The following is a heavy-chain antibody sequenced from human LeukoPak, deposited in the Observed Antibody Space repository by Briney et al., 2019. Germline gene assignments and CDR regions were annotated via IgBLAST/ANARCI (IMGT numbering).Heavy chain of an antibody. Sequence: GASVKVSCKASGYTFTGYYMHWVRQAPGQGLEWMGWINPNSGGTNYAQKFQGRVTMTRDTSISTAYMELSRLRSDDTAVYYCARERQLVRNWFDPWGQGTLVTVSS. CDR3: ARERQLVRNWFDP. CDR2: INPNSGGT. V-gene: IGHV1-2*02. J-gene: IGHJ5*02. D-gene: IGHD6-6*01. CDR1: GYTFTGYY.